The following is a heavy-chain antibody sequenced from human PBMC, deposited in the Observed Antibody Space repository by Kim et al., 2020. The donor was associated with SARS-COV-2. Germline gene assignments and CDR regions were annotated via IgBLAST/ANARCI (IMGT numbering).Heavy chain of an antibody. D-gene: IGHD2-2*01. Sequence: YVDYVKGRFAISSDNAKTSLYLQMNRRRAEETAVYYCARQVNAGFNYFDYWGQGTLVTVSS. J-gene: IGHJ4*02. V-gene: IGHV3-7*03. CDR3: ARQVNAGFNYFDY.